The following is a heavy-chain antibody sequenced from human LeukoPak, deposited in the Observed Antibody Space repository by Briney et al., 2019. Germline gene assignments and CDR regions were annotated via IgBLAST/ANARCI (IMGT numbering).Heavy chain of an antibody. V-gene: IGHV4-4*07. CDR2: IYYSGST. CDR3: ARGEEGWFDP. D-gene: IGHD1-26*01. J-gene: IGHJ5*02. CDR1: GGSISRYY. Sequence: SETLSLTCTVSGGSISRYYWSWLRQPAGKGLEWIGRIYYSGSTNYNPSLKSRVTISVDTSKNQFSLKLSSVTAADTAVYYCARGEEGWFDPWGQGTLVTVSS.